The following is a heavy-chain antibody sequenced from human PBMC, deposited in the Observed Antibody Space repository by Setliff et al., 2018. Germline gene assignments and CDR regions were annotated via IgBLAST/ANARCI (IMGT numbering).Heavy chain of an antibody. D-gene: IGHD2-15*01. CDR3: ARTCSGSGCYAGLES. V-gene: IGHV3-33*08. Sequence: LRLSCAASGFTFSNYRMHWVRQAPGKGLEWVAVIWHDGGNKYHADSVKGRFTISRDSSKNTLYLQMNSLRPEDTAVYYCARTCSGSGCYAGLESWGQGTPVTVSS. J-gene: IGHJ4*02. CDR2: IWHDGGNK. CDR1: GFTFSNYR.